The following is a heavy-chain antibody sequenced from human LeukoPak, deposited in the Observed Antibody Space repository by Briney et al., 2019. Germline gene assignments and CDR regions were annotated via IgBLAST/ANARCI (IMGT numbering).Heavy chain of an antibody. CDR1: EDSISDYY. Sequence: SETLSLTCTGSEDSISDYYRGWIRRPPGKGLEWIGYFHNSGTSTYNPSLKSRVTISADTSKNQFSLKLNSLTTADTAVYYCTSGAGWLIDYWGLRILVTVSS. CDR2: FHNSGTS. J-gene: IGHJ4*02. CDR3: TSGAGWLIDY. V-gene: IGHV4-59*01. D-gene: IGHD3-16*01.